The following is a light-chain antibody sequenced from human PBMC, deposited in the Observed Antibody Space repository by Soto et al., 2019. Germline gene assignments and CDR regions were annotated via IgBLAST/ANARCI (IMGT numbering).Light chain of an antibody. CDR1: SSNIGSNY. J-gene: IGLJ1*01. Sequence: QAVVTQPPSASGTPGQRVTISCSGSSSNIGSNYVYWYQQLPGTAPKLLTYRNNQRPSGVPDRLSGYKSGTSASLAISGLRSEDEADYYCAAWDDSLSGYVFGTGTKLTVL. V-gene: IGLV1-47*01. CDR2: RNN. CDR3: AAWDDSLSGYV.